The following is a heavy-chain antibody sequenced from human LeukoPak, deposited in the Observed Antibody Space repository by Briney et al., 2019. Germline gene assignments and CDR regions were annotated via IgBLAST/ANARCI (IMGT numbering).Heavy chain of an antibody. D-gene: IGHD2-2*01. CDR1: GFTFSSYW. J-gene: IGHJ6*03. Sequence: PGGSLRLSCAASGFTFSSYWMHWVRQAPGKGLVWVSRINTDGSSTSYADSVKGRFTISRDNAKNTLYLQMNSLRAEDTAVYYCARDRMELCSSTSCYDYYYYMDVWGKGTTVTVSS. CDR3: ARDRMELCSSTSCYDYYYYMDV. CDR2: INTDGSST. V-gene: IGHV3-74*01.